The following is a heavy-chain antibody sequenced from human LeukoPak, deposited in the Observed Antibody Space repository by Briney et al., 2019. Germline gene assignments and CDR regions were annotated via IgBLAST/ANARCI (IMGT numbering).Heavy chain of an antibody. CDR2: ISGSGGST. J-gene: IGHJ4*02. V-gene: IGHV3-23*01. Sequence: GGSLRLSCAASGFTFSSYAMSWVRQAPGKGLEWVSAISGSGGSTYYADSVKGRFTISRDNSKNTLYLQMNSLRAEDTAVYYCARAWSGYSSGWYGVYWGQGTLVTVSS. CDR1: GFTFSSYA. D-gene: IGHD6-19*01. CDR3: ARAWSGYSSGWYGVY.